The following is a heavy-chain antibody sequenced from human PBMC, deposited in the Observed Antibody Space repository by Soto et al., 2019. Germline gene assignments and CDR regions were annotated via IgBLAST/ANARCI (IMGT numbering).Heavy chain of an antibody. Sequence: EVQLVESGGGLVKPGGSLRLSCAASGFTFSSYSMNWVRQAPGKGLEWVSSISSSSSYIYYADSVKGRFTISRDNAKNSLYLQMNSLRAEDTAVYYCARDFGVRGRLRIWGQGTMVTVSS. CDR2: ISSSSSYI. D-gene: IGHD3-10*02. CDR3: ARDFGVRGRLRI. J-gene: IGHJ3*02. V-gene: IGHV3-21*01. CDR1: GFTFSSYS.